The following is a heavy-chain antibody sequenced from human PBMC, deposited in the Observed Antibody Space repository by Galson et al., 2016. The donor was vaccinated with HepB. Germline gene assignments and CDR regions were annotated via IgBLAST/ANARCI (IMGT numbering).Heavy chain of an antibody. CDR1: AGSFSISSYY. J-gene: IGHJ1*01. V-gene: IGHV4-39*07. D-gene: IGHD6-13*01. CDR2: IYHNGGA. Sequence: SETLSLTCTVPAGSFSISSYYWGWIRQPPGKGLEWIGEIYHNGGANYNPSLQSRVTMSVDTSKNQFSLTLNSVTAADTAVYYCARAFGTWYRYFQHWGQGTLVTVSS. CDR3: ARAFGTWYRYFQH.